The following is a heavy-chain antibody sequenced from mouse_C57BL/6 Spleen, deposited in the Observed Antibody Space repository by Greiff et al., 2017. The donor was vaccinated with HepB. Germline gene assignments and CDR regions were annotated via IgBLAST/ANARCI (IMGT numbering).Heavy chain of an antibody. D-gene: IGHD1-1*01. CDR3: ARSYYYGSEAY. J-gene: IGHJ3*01. CDR2: IYPGSGNT. V-gene: IGHV1-76*01. Sequence: QVQLKESGAELVRPGASVKLSCKASGYTFTDYYINWVKQRPGQGLEWIARIYPGSGNTYYNEKFKGKATLTAEKSSSTAYMQLSSLTSEDSAVYVCARSYYYGSEAYWGQGTLVTVSA. CDR1: GYTFTDYY.